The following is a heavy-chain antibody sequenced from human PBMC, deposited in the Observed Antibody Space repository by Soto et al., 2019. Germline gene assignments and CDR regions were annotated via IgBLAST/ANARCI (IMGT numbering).Heavy chain of an antibody. V-gene: IGHV4-59*08. CDR3: ARITYDFWSVYQGGWFDP. CDR2: IYYSGST. CDR1: GGSISSYY. J-gene: IGHJ5*02. Sequence: QVQLQESGPGLVKPSETLSLTCTVSGGSISSYYWSWIRQPPGKGLEWIGYIYYSGSTNYNPSLKSRVTISVDTSKNQFSLKLSSVTAADTAVYYFARITYDFWSVYQGGWFDPWGQGTLVTVSS. D-gene: IGHD3-3*01.